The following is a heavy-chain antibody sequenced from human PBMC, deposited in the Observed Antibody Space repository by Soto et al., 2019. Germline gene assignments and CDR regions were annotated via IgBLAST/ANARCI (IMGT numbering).Heavy chain of an antibody. D-gene: IGHD5-12*01. CDR3: ASSGYSGYDGANWFDP. CDR2: IIPIFGTA. J-gene: IGHJ5*02. CDR1: GGTFSSYA. V-gene: IGHV1-69*13. Sequence: SVKVSCKASGGTFSSYAISWVRQAPGQGLEWMGGIIPIFGTANYAQKSQGRVTITADESTSTAYMELSSLRSEDTAVYYCASSGYSGYDGANWFDPWGQGTLVTVSS.